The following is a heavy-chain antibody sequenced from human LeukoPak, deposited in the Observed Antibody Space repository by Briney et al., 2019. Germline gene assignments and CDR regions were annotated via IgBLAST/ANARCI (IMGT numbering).Heavy chain of an antibody. V-gene: IGHV1-2*02. J-gene: IGHJ4*02. D-gene: IGHD3-10*01. Sequence: ASVKVSCKASGYTFTGYYMHWVRQAPGQGLEWMGWINPNSGGTNYAQKFQGRVTMTRDTSISTAYMELSRLRSDDTAVYYCARTARGTYYYGSGSFDYWGQGTLVTVSS. CDR1: GYTFTGYY. CDR2: INPNSGGT. CDR3: ARTARGTYYYGSGSFDY.